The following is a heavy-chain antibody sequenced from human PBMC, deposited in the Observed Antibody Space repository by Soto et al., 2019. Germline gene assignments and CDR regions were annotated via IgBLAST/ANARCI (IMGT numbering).Heavy chain of an antibody. CDR2: ISSSSSTI. Sequence: EVQLVESGGGLVQPGGSLRLSCAASGFTFSSYSMNWVRKAPGKGLEWVSYISSSSSTIYYADSVKGRFTISRDNAKNSLYLQMNSLRAEDTAVYYCARDGIALGYWSGGSCRDIDYWGQGPLVPVSS. CDR1: GFTFSSYS. CDR3: ARDGIALGYWSGGSCRDIDY. D-gene: IGHD2-15*01. J-gene: IGHJ4*02. V-gene: IGHV3-48*01.